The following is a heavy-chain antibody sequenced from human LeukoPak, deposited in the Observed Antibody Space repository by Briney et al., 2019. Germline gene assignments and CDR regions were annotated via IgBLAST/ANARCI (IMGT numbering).Heavy chain of an antibody. D-gene: IGHD3-22*01. CDR1: GGSISSYY. V-gene: IGHV4-59*12. Sequence: PSETLSLTCTVSGGSISSYYWSWIRQPPGKGLEWIGYIYYSGSTNYNPSLKSRVTISVDTSKNQFSLKLSSVTAADTAVYYCARVVRRITMIVVVINRAFDIWGQGTMVTVSS. J-gene: IGHJ3*02. CDR2: IYYSGST. CDR3: ARVVRRITMIVVVINRAFDI.